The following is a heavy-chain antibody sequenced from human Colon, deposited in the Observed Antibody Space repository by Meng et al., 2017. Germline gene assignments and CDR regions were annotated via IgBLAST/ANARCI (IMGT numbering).Heavy chain of an antibody. CDR2: IQDDGSAK. D-gene: IGHD3-16*01. CDR1: GFSFSNYW. J-gene: IGHJ4*02. V-gene: IGHV3-7*01. CDR3: ARADVLYDYVWWSAGDY. Sequence: GESLKISCAASGFSFSNYWMSWVRQAPGKGLEWVANIQDDGSAKYSVDSVKGRFTISRDNAYNSLYLQMNSLRAEDTAVYYCARADVLYDYVWWSAGDYWGQGALVPVSS.